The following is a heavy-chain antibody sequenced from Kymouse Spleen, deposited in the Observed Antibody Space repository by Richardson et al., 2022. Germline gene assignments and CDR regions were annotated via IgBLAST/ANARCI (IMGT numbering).Heavy chain of an antibody. D-gene: IGHD6-6*01. J-gene: IGHJ6*02. CDR2: IWYDGSNK. CDR3: AREGSSSLYYYYYGMDV. CDR1: GFTFSSYG. Sequence: QVQLVESGGGVVQPGRSLRLSCAASGFTFSSYGMHWVRQAPGKGLEWVAVIWYDGSNKYYADSVKGRFTISRDNSKNTLYLQMNSLRAEDTAVYYCAREGSSSLYYYYYGMDVWGQGTTVTVSS. V-gene: IGHV3-33*01.